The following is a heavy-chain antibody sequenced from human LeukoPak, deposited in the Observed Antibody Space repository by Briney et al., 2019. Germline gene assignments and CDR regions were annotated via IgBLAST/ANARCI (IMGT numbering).Heavy chain of an antibody. D-gene: IGHD5-18*01. J-gene: IGHJ4*02. CDR3: ASRGYSYGYFDY. CDR1: GFTFSSYA. V-gene: IGHV3-23*01. Sequence: GGSLRLSCAASGFTFSSYAMSWVRQAPGKGLEWVSAISGSGGSTYYADSVKGRFTISRGNSKNTLYLQMNSLRAEDTAVYYCASRGYSYGYFDYWGQGTLVTVSS. CDR2: ISGSGGST.